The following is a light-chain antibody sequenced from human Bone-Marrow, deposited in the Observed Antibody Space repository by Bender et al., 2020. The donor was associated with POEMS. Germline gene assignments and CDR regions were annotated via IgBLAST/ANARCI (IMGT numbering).Light chain of an antibody. CDR1: RLDHRY. J-gene: IGLJ3*02. CDR3: QTWDSDTVV. V-gene: IGLV3-1*01. CDR2: QNS. Sequence: SYEVTQPPSVSVSAGQTVSITCFGDRLDHRYMCWYRVKPGQSPLLVIRQNSQRPSGIPERFSGSTSGNTATLTISGTQSMDEADYYCQTWDSDTVVFGGGTKLTVL.